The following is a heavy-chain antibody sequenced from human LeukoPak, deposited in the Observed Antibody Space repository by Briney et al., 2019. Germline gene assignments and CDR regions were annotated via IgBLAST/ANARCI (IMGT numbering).Heavy chain of an antibody. Sequence: ASVKVSCKTSGYTFTGYYMHWVRQAPGQGLEWMGWISAYNGNTNYAQKLQGRVTMTTDTSTSTAYMELRSLRSDDTAVYYCARGARLNIAVAGTFDYWGQGTLVTVSS. D-gene: IGHD6-19*01. V-gene: IGHV1-18*04. CDR2: ISAYNGNT. CDR1: GYTFTGYY. CDR3: ARGARLNIAVAGTFDY. J-gene: IGHJ4*02.